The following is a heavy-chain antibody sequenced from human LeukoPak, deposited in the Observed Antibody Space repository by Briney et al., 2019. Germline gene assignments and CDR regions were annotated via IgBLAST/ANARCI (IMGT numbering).Heavy chain of an antibody. CDR1: GGSFSGYY. D-gene: IGHD3-10*01. J-gene: IGHJ5*02. Sequence: PSETLSLTCAVYGGSFSGYYRSWIRQPPGKGLEWIGEINHSGSTNYNPSLKSRVTISVDTSKNQFSLKLSSVTAADTAVYYCARSPARIIWFGELAWFDPWGQGTLVTVSS. V-gene: IGHV4-34*01. CDR3: ARSPARIIWFGELAWFDP. CDR2: INHSGST.